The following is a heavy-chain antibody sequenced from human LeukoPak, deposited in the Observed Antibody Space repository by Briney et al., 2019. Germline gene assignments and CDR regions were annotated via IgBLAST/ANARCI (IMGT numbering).Heavy chain of an antibody. D-gene: IGHD2-2*01. CDR1: GFTFSSYA. Sequence: PGRSLRLSCAASGFTFSSYAMHWVRQAPGKGLEWVAVISYDGSNKDYADSVKGRFTISRDNSKNTPYLQMNSLRAEDTAVYYCARVSWAGPYCSSTSCPGGAFDIWGQGTMVTVSS. J-gene: IGHJ3*02. CDR3: ARVSWAGPYCSSTSCPGGAFDI. CDR2: ISYDGSNK. V-gene: IGHV3-30-3*01.